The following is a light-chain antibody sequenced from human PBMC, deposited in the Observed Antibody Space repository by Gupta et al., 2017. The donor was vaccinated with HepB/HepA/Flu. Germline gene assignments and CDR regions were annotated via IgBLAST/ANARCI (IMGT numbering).Light chain of an antibody. CDR2: AAS. Sequence: DIQMTQSPSSLSASVGDRVTITCRASQSISSYLNWYQQKPGKAPKLLIYAASSLQSGVPSRFSCSGSGTEFTLTISSLQPEDFATYYSQQSYSTPPTFGQGTKVEIK. J-gene: IGKJ1*01. V-gene: IGKV1-39*01. CDR3: QQSYSTPPT. CDR1: QSISSY.